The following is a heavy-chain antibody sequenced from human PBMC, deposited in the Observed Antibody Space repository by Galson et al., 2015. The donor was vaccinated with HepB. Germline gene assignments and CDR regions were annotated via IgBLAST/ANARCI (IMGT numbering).Heavy chain of an antibody. CDR2: ISAYNGNT. V-gene: IGHV1-18*01. J-gene: IGHJ4*02. D-gene: IGHD3-10*01. CDR3: ATNMVPRKGLGY. CDR1: GYTFTSYG. Sequence: SVKVSCKASGYTFTSYGISWVRQAPGQGLEWMGWISAYNGNTNFAQKLQGRVTMTTDTSTSTAYMELRSLRSDDTAVYYCATNMVPRKGLGYWGQGTLVTVSS.